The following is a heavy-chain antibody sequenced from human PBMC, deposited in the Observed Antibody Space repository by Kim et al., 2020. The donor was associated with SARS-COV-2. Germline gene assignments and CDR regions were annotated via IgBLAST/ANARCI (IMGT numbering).Heavy chain of an antibody. CDR2: IIPILGIA. CDR1: GGTFSSYA. V-gene: IGHV1-69*04. D-gene: IGHD2-2*01. CDR3: AREGGSYAYYFDY. J-gene: IGHJ4*02. Sequence: SVKVSCKASGGTFSSYAISWVRQAPGQGLEWMGRIIPILGIANYAQKFQGRVTITADKSTSTAYMELSSLRSEDTAVYYCAREGGSYAYYFDYWGQGTLVTVSS.